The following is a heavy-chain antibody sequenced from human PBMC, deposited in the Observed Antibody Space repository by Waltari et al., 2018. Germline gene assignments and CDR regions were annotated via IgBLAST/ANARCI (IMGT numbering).Heavy chain of an antibody. D-gene: IGHD3-16*02. CDR3: ARGLIVGPGRYDYVWGSYRSPLAFDI. CDR2: INHSGST. J-gene: IGHJ3*02. Sequence: QVQLQQWGAGLLKPSETLSLTCAVYGGSFSGYYWSWIRQPPGKGLEWIGEINHSGSTNYNPSLKSRVTISVDTSKNQFSLKLSSVTAADTAVYYCARGLIVGPGRYDYVWGSYRSPLAFDIWGQGTMVTVSS. V-gene: IGHV4-34*01. CDR1: GGSFSGYY.